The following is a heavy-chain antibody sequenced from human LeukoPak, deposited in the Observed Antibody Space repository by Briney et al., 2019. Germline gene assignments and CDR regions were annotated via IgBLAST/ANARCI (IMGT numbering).Heavy chain of an antibody. J-gene: IGHJ1*01. CDR2: INHSGST. Sequence: SETLSLTCAVYGGSFSGYYWSWIRQPPGKGLECMGEINHSGSTNSNPSLKSRVTISVDTSKNQFSLKLSSVTAADTAVYYCARRLLGYCSGGSCYSGYFQHWGQGTLVTVSS. V-gene: IGHV4-34*01. CDR3: ARRLLGYCSGGSCYSGYFQH. D-gene: IGHD2-15*01. CDR1: GGSFSGYY.